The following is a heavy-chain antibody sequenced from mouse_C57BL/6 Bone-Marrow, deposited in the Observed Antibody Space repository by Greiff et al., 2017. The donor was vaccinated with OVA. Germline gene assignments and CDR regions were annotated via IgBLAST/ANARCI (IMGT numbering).Heavy chain of an antibody. CDR1: GYSFTDYN. J-gene: IGHJ4*01. Sequence: VQLQQSGPELVKPGASVKISCKASGYSFTDYNMNWVQQSNGKSLEWIGVINPNYGTPSYTQKFKGKATLTVDHSSSTAYMQLNSLTSEDSAVYYCARPRSQSYGKRDYAMDYWGQGTSVTVSS. CDR3: ARPRSQSYGKRDYAMDY. CDR2: INPNYGTP. D-gene: IGHD2-1*01. V-gene: IGHV1-39*01.